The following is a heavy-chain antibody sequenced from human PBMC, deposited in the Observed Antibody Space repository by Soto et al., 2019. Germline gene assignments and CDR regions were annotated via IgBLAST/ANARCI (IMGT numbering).Heavy chain of an antibody. CDR3: ARVPGP. V-gene: IGHV4-30-2*01. CDR2: IYHSGST. Sequence: QLQLQESGSGLVKPSQTLSLTCAVSGGSISSGGYSWSWLRQPPGKGLGWIGYIYHSGSTYYNPSLKSRVTIAVDRAKNQFALKLSSVTAADTAAYYCARVPGPWGQGTLVTVSS. CDR1: GGSISSGGYS. J-gene: IGHJ5*02.